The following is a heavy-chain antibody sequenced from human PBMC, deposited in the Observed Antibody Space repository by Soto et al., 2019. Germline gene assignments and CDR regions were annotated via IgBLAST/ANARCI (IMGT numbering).Heavy chain of an antibody. J-gene: IGHJ3*02. CDR2: IYPGDSDT. CDR3: ARPLSASLVNAFDI. CDR1: GYTFSNYW. D-gene: IGHD6-6*01. V-gene: IGHV5-51*01. Sequence: EAQLVQSGAEVKKPGESLRISCHGSGYTFSNYWIAWVRQMSGKGLEFMGIIYPGDSDTRYSPAFQGQVAISADKSNSTVYLQWRSLKASDTATYYCARPLSASLVNAFDIWGQGTVVTVSS.